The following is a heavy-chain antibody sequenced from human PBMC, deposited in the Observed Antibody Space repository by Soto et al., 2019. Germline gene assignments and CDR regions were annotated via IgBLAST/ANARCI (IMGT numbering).Heavy chain of an antibody. V-gene: IGHV1-69*06. CDR2: IIPILATP. CDR1: GGTFSSNP. D-gene: IGHD3-3*01. CDR3: ARDLSAVKRFESFKYYRMDV. Sequence: QVQLMQSGAEVRKPGSSVTVSCKASGGTFSSNPISWVRQAPGQGLEWMGGIIPILATPHYARRFLDRVTLTADRSTNTAYMELTGLTSEDTSIYYCARDLSAVKRFESFKYYRMDVWGQGTTVTVS. J-gene: IGHJ6*02.